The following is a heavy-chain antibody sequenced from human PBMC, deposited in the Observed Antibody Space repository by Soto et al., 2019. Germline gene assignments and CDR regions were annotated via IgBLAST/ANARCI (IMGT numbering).Heavy chain of an antibody. V-gene: IGHV6-1*01. J-gene: IGHJ4*02. CDR2: TYYRSKWYN. D-gene: IGHD5-12*01. CDR1: GDSVSSNSAA. CDR3: AREEYIVATIRDLTFDY. Sequence: SQTLSLTCAISGDSVSSNSAAWNWIRQSPSRGLEWLGRTYYRSKWYNDYAVSVKSRITINPDTSKKQFSLQLNSVTPEDTAVYYCAREEYIVATIRDLTFDYWGQGTLVTVSS.